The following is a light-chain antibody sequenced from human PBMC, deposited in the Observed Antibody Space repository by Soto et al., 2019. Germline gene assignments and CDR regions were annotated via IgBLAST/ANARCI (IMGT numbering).Light chain of an antibody. CDR3: QQSYSTPYT. V-gene: IGKV2-28*01. CDR2: LGS. Sequence: EIVLTQSPLSLPVTPGEPASISCRSSRSILGSSGYNYLNWYLQKPGQSPQLLIYLGSSRASGVPDRFSGSGSGTDFTLTISSLQPEDFATYYCQQSYSTPYTFGQGTKVDIK. J-gene: IGKJ2*01. CDR1: RSILGSSGYNY.